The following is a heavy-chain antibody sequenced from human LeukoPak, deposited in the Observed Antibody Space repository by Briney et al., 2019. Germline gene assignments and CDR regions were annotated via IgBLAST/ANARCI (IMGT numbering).Heavy chain of an antibody. J-gene: IGHJ4*02. CDR1: GFTFNSYS. CDR3: ARAIAVAGPYYFDY. V-gene: IGHV3-21*01. D-gene: IGHD6-19*01. Sequence: GGSLRLSCAASGFTFNSYSMNWVRQAPGKGLEWFPSISSSGSDIYYVDSVKGRFTISRDNAKNSLYLQMNSLRAEDTAVYYCARAIAVAGPYYFDYWGQGTLVTVSS. CDR2: ISSSGSDI.